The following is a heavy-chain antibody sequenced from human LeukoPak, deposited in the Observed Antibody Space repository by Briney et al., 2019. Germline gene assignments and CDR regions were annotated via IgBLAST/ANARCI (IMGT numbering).Heavy chain of an antibody. J-gene: IGHJ5*02. CDR3: ARDRVAPAAMNFDP. CDR1: GYTFTGYY. V-gene: IGHV1-2*02. Sequence: ASVKVSCKATGYTFTGYYIHWVRQAPGQGLEWMGWINPNSGGTNYAQKFQGRVTMTRDTSISTAYMELTRLTSTDTAVYYCARDRVAPAAMNFDPWGQGTLVTVSS. CDR2: INPNSGGT. D-gene: IGHD2-2*01.